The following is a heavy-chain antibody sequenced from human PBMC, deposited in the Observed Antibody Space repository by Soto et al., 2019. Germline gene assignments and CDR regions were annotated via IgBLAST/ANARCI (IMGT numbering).Heavy chain of an antibody. CDR1: GGSISSYY. CDR3: ARDLRAYCCGDCYSNCFDP. J-gene: IGHJ5*02. CDR2: IYYSGST. Sequence: SETLSLTCTVSGGSISSYYWSWIRQPPGKGLEWIGNIYYSGSTNYNPSLKSRVTISVDTSKNQFSLKLSSVTAADTAVYYCARDLRAYCCGDCYSNCFDPWGQGTLVTVSS. V-gene: IGHV4-59*01. D-gene: IGHD2-21*02.